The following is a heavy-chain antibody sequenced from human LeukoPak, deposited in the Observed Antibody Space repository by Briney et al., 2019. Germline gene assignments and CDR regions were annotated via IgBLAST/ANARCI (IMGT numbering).Heavy chain of an antibody. CDR3: ARGIWTSHTVGYYFDN. CDR1: GYTFINYA. CDR2: INAGNGNT. V-gene: IGHV1-3*01. D-gene: IGHD6-13*01. Sequence: ASVRVSCKASGYTFINYAVNWVLQAPGQRLEWMGWINAGNGNTKYSQKFQDRVTITRDASASTAYMELSSLRSDDMAVYYCARGIWTSHTVGYYFDNWGQGTLVTVSS. J-gene: IGHJ4*02.